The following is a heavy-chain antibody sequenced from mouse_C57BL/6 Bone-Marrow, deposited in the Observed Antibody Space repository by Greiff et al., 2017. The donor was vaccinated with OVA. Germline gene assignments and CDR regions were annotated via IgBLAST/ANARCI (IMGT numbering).Heavy chain of an antibody. CDR2: IDPENGDT. CDR1: GFNIKDDY. V-gene: IGHV14-4*01. Sequence: EVQLKQSGAELVRPGASVKLSCTASGFNIKDDYMHWVKQRPEQGLEWIGWIDPENGDTEYASKFQGKATITADTSSNTAYLQLSSLTSEDTAVYYCTTTYGNFLGYWGQGTSVTVSS. J-gene: IGHJ4*01. D-gene: IGHD2-1*01. CDR3: TTTYGNFLGY.